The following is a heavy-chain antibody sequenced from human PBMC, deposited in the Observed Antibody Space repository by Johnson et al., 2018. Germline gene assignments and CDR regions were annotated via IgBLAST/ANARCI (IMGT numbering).Heavy chain of an antibody. V-gene: IGHV1-8*01. CDR2: MNPNSGNT. D-gene: IGHD3-9*01. J-gene: IGHJ4*02. Sequence: QVQLVESGAEVKKPGASVKVSCKASGYSFTNYDINWVRQATGQGLEWMGWMNPNSGNTGYAQKFQGRVTMTRNTSISTAYMELSSLRSEDTAVYYCVRGDYDILTGKRTRVDSWGQGTLVTVSS. CDR3: VRGDYDILTGKRTRVDS. CDR1: GYSFTNYD.